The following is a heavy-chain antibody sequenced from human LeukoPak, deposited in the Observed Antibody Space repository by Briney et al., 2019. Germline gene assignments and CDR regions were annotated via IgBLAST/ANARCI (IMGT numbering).Heavy chain of an antibody. CDR2: ISGSGGST. D-gene: IGHD6-13*01. CDR3: AKEPYQFIAAAGIGYNWFDP. CDR1: GGSFSGYY. J-gene: IGHJ5*02. V-gene: IGHV3-23*01. Sequence: ETLSLTCAVYGGSFSGYYWSWIRQPPGKGLEWVSAISGSGGSTYYADSVKGRFTISRDNSKNTLYLQMNSLRAEDTAVYYCAKEPYQFIAAAGIGYNWFDPWGQGTLVTVSS.